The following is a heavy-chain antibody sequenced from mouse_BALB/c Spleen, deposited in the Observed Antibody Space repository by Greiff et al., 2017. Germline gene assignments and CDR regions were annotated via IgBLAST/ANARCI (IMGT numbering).Heavy chain of an antibody. CDR3: ARDPISHYAMDY. CDR2: IWGDGST. Sequence: QVQLKESGPGLVAPSQSLSITCTVSGFSLTGYGVNWVRQPPGKGLEWLGMIWGDGSTDYNSALKSRLSISKDNSKSQVFLKMNSLQTDDTARYYCARDPISHYAMDYWGQGTSVTVSS. V-gene: IGHV2-6-7*01. J-gene: IGHJ4*01. CDR1: GFSLTGYG.